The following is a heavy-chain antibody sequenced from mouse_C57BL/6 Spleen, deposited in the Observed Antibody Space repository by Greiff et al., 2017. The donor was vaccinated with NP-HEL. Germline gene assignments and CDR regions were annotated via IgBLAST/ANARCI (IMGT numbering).Heavy chain of an antibody. CDR2: IDPENGDT. Sequence: DVKLQESGAELVRPGASVKLSCTASGFNIKDDYMHWVKQRPEQGLEWIGWIDPENGDTEYASKFQGKATITADTSSNTAYLQLSSLTSEDTAVYYCTRYYGNYGAMDYWGQGTSVTVSS. D-gene: IGHD2-1*01. CDR1: GFNIKDDY. J-gene: IGHJ4*01. CDR3: TRYYGNYGAMDY. V-gene: IGHV14-4*01.